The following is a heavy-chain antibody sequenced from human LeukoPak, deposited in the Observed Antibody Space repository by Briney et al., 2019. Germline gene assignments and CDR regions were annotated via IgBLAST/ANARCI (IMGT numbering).Heavy chain of an antibody. V-gene: IGHV4-34*01. CDR1: GGSFSGYY. J-gene: IGHJ4*02. CDR2: INHSGST. CDR3: ASRPSEVVVAAYYFDY. D-gene: IGHD2-15*01. Sequence: PSETLSLTCAVYGGSFSGYYWSWIREPPGKGLEWIGEINHSGSTNYNPSLKSLVTISVDTSKNQFYLKRSSVTAADTAVYYCASRPSEVVVAAYYFDYWGQGTGVTVSS.